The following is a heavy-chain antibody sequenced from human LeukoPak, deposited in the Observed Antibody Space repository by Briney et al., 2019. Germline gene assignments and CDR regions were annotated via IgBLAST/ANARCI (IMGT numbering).Heavy chain of an antibody. J-gene: IGHJ4*02. D-gene: IGHD5-12*01. CDR3: ARQNYGGYGNY. CDR2: IYHSGST. CDR1: GGSISSYY. V-gene: IGHV4-59*05. Sequence: SETLSLTCTVSGGSISSYYWSWIRQPPGKGLEWIGSIYHSGSTYYNPSLKSRVTISVDTSKNQFSLKLSSVTAADTAVYYCARQNYGGYGNYWGQGTLVTVSS.